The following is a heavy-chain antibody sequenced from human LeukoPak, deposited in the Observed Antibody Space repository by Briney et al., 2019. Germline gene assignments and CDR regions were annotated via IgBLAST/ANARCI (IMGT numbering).Heavy chain of an antibody. CDR2: INPNSGGT. D-gene: IGHD3-3*01. J-gene: IGHJ6*02. V-gene: IGHV1-2*02. CDR1: GYTFTGYY. CDR3: ASAYYDFWSGSFSGPSSAYYYGMDV. Sequence: ASVKVSCKASGYTFTGYYMHWVRQAPGQGLEWMGWINPNSGGTNYAQKFQGRVTMTRDTSISTAYMELSRLRSDETAVYYCASAYYDFWSGSFSGPSSAYYYGMDVWGQGTTVTVSS.